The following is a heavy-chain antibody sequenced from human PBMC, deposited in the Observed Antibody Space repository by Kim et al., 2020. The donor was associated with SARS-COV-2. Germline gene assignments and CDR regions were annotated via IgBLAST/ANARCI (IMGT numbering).Heavy chain of an antibody. V-gene: IGHV3-43*01. J-gene: IGHJ4*02. CDR1: GFIFQDYT. Sequence: GGSLRLSCAASGFIFQDYTMHWVRKAPGKGLEWVSLITWDGPNTYYADSVKGRFTISRDNSKNSLYLQMRSLRTEDTALYYCVRNRPGLGDLSFGDWGQGTLVIVSS. CDR2: ITWDGPNT. D-gene: IGHD2-21*02. CDR3: VRNRPGLGDLSFGD.